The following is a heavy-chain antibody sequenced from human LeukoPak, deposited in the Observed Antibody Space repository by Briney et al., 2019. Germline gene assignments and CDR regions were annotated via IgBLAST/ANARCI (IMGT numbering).Heavy chain of an antibody. CDR1: GFTFSSYW. J-gene: IGHJ6*03. CDR3: ASPNPRIAARPYYYYYMDV. CDR2: ISSSSSYI. D-gene: IGHD6-6*01. V-gene: IGHV3-21*01. Sequence: GGSLRLSCAVSGFTFSSYWMSWVRQAPGKGLEWVSSISSSSSYIYYADSVKGRFTISRDNAKNSLYLQMNSLRAEDTAVYYCASPNPRIAARPYYYYYMDVWGKGTTVTVSS.